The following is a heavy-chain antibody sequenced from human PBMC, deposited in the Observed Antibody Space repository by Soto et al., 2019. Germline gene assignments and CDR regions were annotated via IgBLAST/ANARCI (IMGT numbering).Heavy chain of an antibody. J-gene: IGHJ6*02. D-gene: IGHD6-6*01. CDR1: GGSISGSY. Sequence: SETLSLTCSVSGGSISGSYWSWIRQSPGKGLEWLGYVYYTGSTNYSPSLRSRVSISVDTSKNEFSLKLSSVTAADTAVYYCARESGLIAARTYYYYYGMDVWGQGTTVTVSS. CDR3: ARESGLIAARTYYYYYGMDV. CDR2: VYYTGST. V-gene: IGHV4-59*12.